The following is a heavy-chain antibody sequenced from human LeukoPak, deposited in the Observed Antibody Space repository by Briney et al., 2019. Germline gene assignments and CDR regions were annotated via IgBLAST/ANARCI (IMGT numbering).Heavy chain of an antibody. J-gene: IGHJ4*02. CDR1: GGSISSYY. CDR3: ARRGDYDSSGYYSGFDY. V-gene: IGHV4-59*01. D-gene: IGHD3-22*01. CDR2: IYYSGST. Sequence: SETLSLTCTVSGGSISSYYWSWIRQPPGKGLEWIGYIYYSGSTNYKPSLKSRVTISLDTSKNQFSLKLSSVTAADTAVYYCARRGDYDSSGYYSGFDYWGQGTLVTVSS.